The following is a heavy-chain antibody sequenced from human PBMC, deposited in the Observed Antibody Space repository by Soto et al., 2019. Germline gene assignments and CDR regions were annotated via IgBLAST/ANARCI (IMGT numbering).Heavy chain of an antibody. V-gene: IGHV3-30*18. Sequence: GGSLRLSCATSGFTFSSYEMNWVRQAPGKGLEWVAVISYDGSNKYYADSVKGRFTISRDNSKNTLYLQMNSLRAEDTAVYYCAKDRSRLVGPGVVVIDYWGQGTLVTVSS. D-gene: IGHD3-10*01. J-gene: IGHJ4*02. CDR1: GFTFSSYE. CDR3: AKDRSRLVGPGVVVIDY. CDR2: ISYDGSNK.